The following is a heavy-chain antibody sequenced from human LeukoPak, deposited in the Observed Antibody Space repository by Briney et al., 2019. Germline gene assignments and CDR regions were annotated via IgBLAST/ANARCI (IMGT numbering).Heavy chain of an antibody. CDR1: GFTLSAYW. D-gene: IGHD3-10*01. CDR2: INSDGSST. J-gene: IGHJ4*02. V-gene: IGHV3-74*01. CDR3: ARLFSEVRGLIKFDY. Sequence: PGGSLRPSCAASGFTLSAYWMHWVRQAPGKGLVWVSGINSDGSSTTYADSVKGRFTISRDNAKNTLYLQMNSLRVEDTAVYYCARLFSEVRGLIKFDYWGQGTLVTVSS.